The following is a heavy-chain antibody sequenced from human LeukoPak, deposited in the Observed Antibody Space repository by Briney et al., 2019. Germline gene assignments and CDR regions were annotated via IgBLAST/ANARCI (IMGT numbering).Heavy chain of an antibody. CDR2: IYHSGST. Sequence: SQTLSLTCAVSGGSISSGGYSWSWIRQPPGKGLEWIGYIYHSGSTYYNPSLKSRVTISVDRSKNQFSLKLSSVTAADTAVYYCARGRSRMVRGVIMARPYFDYWGQGTLVTVSS. CDR1: GGSISSGGYS. CDR3: ARGRSRMVRGVIMARPYFDY. J-gene: IGHJ4*02. D-gene: IGHD3-10*01. V-gene: IGHV4-30-2*01.